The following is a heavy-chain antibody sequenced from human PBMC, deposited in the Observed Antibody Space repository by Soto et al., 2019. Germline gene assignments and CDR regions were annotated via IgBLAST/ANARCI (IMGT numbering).Heavy chain of an antibody. Sequence: GSLRLSCAASGFTFDNYAMNWVRQAPGKVLEWVSGITGSGENTYYADSVKGRFTISRDNSKNTLYVQLNSLRVEDTAIYYCAKVSLGATTITDFYYYGMDVWGQGXMVTVYS. CDR3: AKVSLGATTITDFYYYGMDV. CDR1: GFTFDNYA. CDR2: ITGSGENT. D-gene: IGHD1-26*01. V-gene: IGHV3-23*01. J-gene: IGHJ6*02.